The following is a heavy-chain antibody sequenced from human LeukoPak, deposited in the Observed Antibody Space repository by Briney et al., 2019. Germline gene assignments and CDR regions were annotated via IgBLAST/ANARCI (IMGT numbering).Heavy chain of an antibody. J-gene: IGHJ1*01. Sequence: GGSLRLSCTASGFTFGDYAMSWVRQAPGKGLEWVGFIRSKASGGTTEYAASVKGRFTISRDDSKSIAYLQMNSLKTEDTAVYYCTRDGYDRVPGVASAEYFHHWGEGTLVTVSS. D-gene: IGHD3-22*01. CDR1: GFTFGDYA. CDR2: IRSKASGGTT. CDR3: TRDGYDRVPGVASAEYFHH. V-gene: IGHV3-49*04.